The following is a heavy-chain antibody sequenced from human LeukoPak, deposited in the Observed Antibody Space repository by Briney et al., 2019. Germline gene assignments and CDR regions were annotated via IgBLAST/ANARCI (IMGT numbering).Heavy chain of an antibody. CDR2: LSGSGGST. D-gene: IGHD1-1*01. Sequence: GGSLRLSCAASGFIFSSYAMSWVRQAPGKGLEWVSALSGSGGSTYYADSVKGRFTISRDNSKNTLYLQMNNLRAEDTALYYCAKGYWNPGYWGQGTLVTVSS. J-gene: IGHJ4*02. CDR3: AKGYWNPGY. CDR1: GFIFSSYA. V-gene: IGHV3-23*01.